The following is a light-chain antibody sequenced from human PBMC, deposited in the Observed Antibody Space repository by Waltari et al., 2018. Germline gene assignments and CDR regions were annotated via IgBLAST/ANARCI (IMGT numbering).Light chain of an antibody. J-gene: IGLJ2*01. CDR2: VVS. CDR1: SIDVGNNNH. Sequence: QPALTQPASVSGSPGQSITISCTVTSIDVGNNNHVCWYQKHPDKVPKLLIDVVSKRPAGVSDRFSGSKSGNTAYLTISGLQAEDEADYYCLSYAATVSFGFGGGTKLTVL. CDR3: LSYAATVSFG. V-gene: IGLV2-23*02.